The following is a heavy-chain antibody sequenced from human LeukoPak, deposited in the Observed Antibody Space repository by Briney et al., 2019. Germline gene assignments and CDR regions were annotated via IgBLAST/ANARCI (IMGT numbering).Heavy chain of an antibody. Sequence: ASVKVSCKASGGTFSSYAISWVRQAPGQGLEWMGIINPSGGSTSYAQKFQGRVTMTRDTSTSTVYMELSSLRSEDTAVYYCARDVDIVVVPAAIPAGDGNWFDPWGQGTLVTVSS. V-gene: IGHV1-46*01. CDR2: INPSGGST. D-gene: IGHD2-2*02. CDR3: ARDVDIVVVPAAIPAGDGNWFDP. CDR1: GGTFSSYA. J-gene: IGHJ5*02.